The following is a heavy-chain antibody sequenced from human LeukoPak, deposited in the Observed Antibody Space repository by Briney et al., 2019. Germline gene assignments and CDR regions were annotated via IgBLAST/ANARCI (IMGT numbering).Heavy chain of an antibody. CDR2: ISGSGATT. V-gene: IGHV3-23*01. CDR3: AKFGYGDATKRRTVDC. Sequence: PGGSLRLSCAASGFTFSSYAMSRIRQAPGKGLEWVSVISGSGATTYYADSVKGRFTISRDNSKNTLYLQMNSLRAEDTTIYYCAKFGYGDATKRRTVDCWGQGTLVTVSS. J-gene: IGHJ4*02. CDR1: GFTFSSYA. D-gene: IGHD4-17*01.